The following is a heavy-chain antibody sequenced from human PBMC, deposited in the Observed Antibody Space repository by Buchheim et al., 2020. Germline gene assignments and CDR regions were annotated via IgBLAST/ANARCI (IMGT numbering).Heavy chain of an antibody. CDR2: ISYDGSNK. CDR3: SITMVQGVIYYFDY. V-gene: IGHV3-30*04. CDR1: GFTFSSYA. Sequence: QVQLVESGGGVVQPGRSLRLSCAASGFTFSSYAMHWVRQAPGKGLEWVAVISYDGSNKYYADSVKGRFTISRDNSKNTLYLQMNSLRAEDTAVYYCSITMVQGVIYYFDYWGQGTL. D-gene: IGHD3-10*01. J-gene: IGHJ4*02.